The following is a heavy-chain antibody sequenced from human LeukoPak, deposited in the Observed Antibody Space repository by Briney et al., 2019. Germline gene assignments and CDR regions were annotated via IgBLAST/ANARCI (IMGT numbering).Heavy chain of an antibody. CDR3: ARDSFYDSSGYYYLDY. CDR2: ISSSSLTI. D-gene: IGHD3-22*01. J-gene: IGHJ4*02. Sequence: GGSLRLSCAASGFTFSRYTMNWVRQAPGKGLEWVSFISSSSLTIYYADSVKGRFTISRDKAKNSLYLQMNSLRDEDTAVYYCARDSFYDSSGYYYLDYWGQGTLVTVSS. CDR1: GFTFSRYT. V-gene: IGHV3-48*02.